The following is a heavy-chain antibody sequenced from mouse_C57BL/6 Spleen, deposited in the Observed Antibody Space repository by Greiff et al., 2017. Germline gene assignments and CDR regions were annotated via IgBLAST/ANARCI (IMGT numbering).Heavy chain of an antibody. J-gene: IGHJ2*01. CDR2: IYPGDGDT. D-gene: IGHD2-1*01. V-gene: IGHV1-80*01. CDR3: ARGGSYYGNYYFDY. Sequence: VQLQQSGAELVKPGASVKISCKASGYAFSSYWMNWVKQRPGKGLEWIGQIYPGDGDTNYNGKFKGKATLTADKSSSTAYMQLSSLTSEDSAVYFCARGGSYYGNYYFDYWGQGTTLTVSS. CDR1: GYAFSSYW.